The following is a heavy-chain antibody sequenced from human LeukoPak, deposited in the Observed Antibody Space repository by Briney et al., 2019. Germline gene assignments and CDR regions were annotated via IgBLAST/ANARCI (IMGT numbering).Heavy chain of an antibody. Sequence: GGSLRLSCAASGFTFSSYSMNWVRQAPGKGLEWVSSISSSSIYIYYADSLKGRFTISRDNAKNSLYLQMNSLRAEDTALYYCAKDIGSGSGSYYTRWFDPWGQGTLVTVSS. D-gene: IGHD3-10*01. J-gene: IGHJ5*02. CDR2: ISSSSIYI. V-gene: IGHV3-21*04. CDR1: GFTFSSYS. CDR3: AKDIGSGSGSYYTRWFDP.